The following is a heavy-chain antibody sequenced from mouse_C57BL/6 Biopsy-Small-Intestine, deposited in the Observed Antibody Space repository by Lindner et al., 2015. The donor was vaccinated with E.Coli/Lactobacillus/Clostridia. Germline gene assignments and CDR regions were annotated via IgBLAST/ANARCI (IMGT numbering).Heavy chain of an antibody. CDR1: GFTFTDYY. CDR3: ARYTPSYYGSLAY. Sequence: VQLQESGGGLVQPGGSLSLSCAASGFTFTDYYMGWVRQPPGKALEWLGFIRNKANGYTIEYSASVKGRFTISRDNSQSVLYLQMNALRAEDSATYYCARYTPSYYGSLAYWSQGTLVTVSA. V-gene: IGHV7-3*01. J-gene: IGHJ3*01. D-gene: IGHD1-1*01. CDR2: IRNKANGYTI.